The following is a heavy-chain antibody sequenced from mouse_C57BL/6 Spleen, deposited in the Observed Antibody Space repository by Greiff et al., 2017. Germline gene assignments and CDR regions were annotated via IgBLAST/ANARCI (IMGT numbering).Heavy chain of an antibody. V-gene: IGHV5-4*01. Sequence: EVQLVESGGGLVKPGGSLKLSCAASGFTFSSYAMSWVRQTPEKRLEWVATISDGGSYTYYPDNVKGRFTISRDNAKNNLYLQMSHLKSEDTAMYYCARDIYYGSGYDYWGQGTTLTVSS. CDR2: ISDGGSYT. CDR3: ARDIYYGSGYDY. D-gene: IGHD1-1*01. CDR1: GFTFSSYA. J-gene: IGHJ2*01.